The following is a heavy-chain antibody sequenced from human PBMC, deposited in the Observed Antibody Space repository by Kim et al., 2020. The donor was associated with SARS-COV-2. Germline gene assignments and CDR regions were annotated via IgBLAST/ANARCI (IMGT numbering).Heavy chain of an antibody. J-gene: IGHJ4*02. D-gene: IGHD4-17*01. V-gene: IGHV3-7*03. CDR3: ARDLTVSTRGFDY. Sequence: ADSVKGRCTTARDTERNTLCLQMNGLGADDTAVYYCARDLTVSTRGFDYWGQGTLVTVSS.